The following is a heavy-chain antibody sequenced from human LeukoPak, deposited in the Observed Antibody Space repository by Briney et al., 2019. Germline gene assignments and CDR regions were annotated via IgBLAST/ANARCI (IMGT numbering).Heavy chain of an antibody. V-gene: IGHV1-2*04. D-gene: IGHD3-9*01. CDR1: GYTFTGHY. CDR2: INPNSGGT. CDR3: ARGLRPGLRYFDRDHVFDY. J-gene: IGHJ4*02. Sequence: GASVKVSCKASGYTFTGHYMHWVRQAPGQGLEWMGWINPNSGGTNYAQKFQGWVTMTRDTSISTAYMELSRLRSDDTAVYYCARGLRPGLRYFDRDHVFDYWGQGTLVTVSS.